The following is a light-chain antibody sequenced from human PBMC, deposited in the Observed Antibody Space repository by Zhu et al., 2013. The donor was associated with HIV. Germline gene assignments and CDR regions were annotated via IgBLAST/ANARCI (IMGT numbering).Light chain of an antibody. J-gene: IGKJ4*01. Sequence: DIVLTQSPGTLSLSPGERATLSCRASQSVHSNFLAWYQQKPGQAPRLLIDGASSRATGIPDRFSGSGSGTDFSLSISRLEPEDFAVYYCQQYSTTPLTFGGGTTVEIK. CDR3: QQYSTTPLT. CDR1: QSVHSNF. CDR2: GAS. V-gene: IGKV3-20*01.